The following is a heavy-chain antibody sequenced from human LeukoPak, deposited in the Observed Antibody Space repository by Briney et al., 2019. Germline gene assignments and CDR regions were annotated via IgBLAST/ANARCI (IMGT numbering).Heavy chain of an antibody. V-gene: IGHV3-30*04. CDR2: MSYDGSHQ. J-gene: IGHJ4*02. CDR3: VRDPDGYSSGVFDY. D-gene: IGHD3-22*01. Sequence: GGSLRLSCAASGFTFSSYAMHWVRQAPGKGLEWVAVMSYDGSHQYYADSVKGRFIISRDYSKNTLYLQMNSLRPEDSAVYFCVRDPDGYSSGVFDYWGQGAVVSVSS. CDR1: GFTFSSYA.